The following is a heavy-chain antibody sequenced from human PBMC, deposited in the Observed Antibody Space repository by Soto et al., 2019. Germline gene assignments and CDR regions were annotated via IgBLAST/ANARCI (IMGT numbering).Heavy chain of an antibody. J-gene: IGHJ4*02. CDR2: INAGNGNT. D-gene: IGHD2-2*01. V-gene: IGHV1-3*01. CDR1: GYTFTSYA. CDR3: ARDQYCSSTSCHEGYFDY. Sequence: QVQLVQSGAEVKKPGASVKVSCKASGYTFTSYAMHWVHQAPGQRLEWMGWINAGNGNTKYSQKFQGRVTITRDTSASTAYMELSSLRSEDTAVYYCARDQYCSSTSCHEGYFDYWGQGTLVTVSS.